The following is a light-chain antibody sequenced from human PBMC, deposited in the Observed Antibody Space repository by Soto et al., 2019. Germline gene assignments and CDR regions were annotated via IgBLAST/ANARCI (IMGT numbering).Light chain of an antibody. Sequence: QSALTQPASVSGSPGQSITISCTGTSSDVGGYNYVSWYQQYPGKAPKLMIYDVSNRPSGVSNRFYGSKSGNTASLTISGLQAEDEADYYCSSYTISNTLVFGSGTKVTVL. CDR1: SSDVGGYNY. J-gene: IGLJ1*01. V-gene: IGLV2-14*01. CDR2: DVS. CDR3: SSYTISNTLV.